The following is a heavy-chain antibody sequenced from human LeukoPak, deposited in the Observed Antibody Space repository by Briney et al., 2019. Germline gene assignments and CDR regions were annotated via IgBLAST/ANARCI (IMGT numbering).Heavy chain of an antibody. CDR2: ISSSGDIL. J-gene: IGHJ4*02. V-gene: IGHV3-11*01. CDR1: GFTFTEYY. CDR3: ARETVAGTFDC. Sequence: PGGSLRLSCAASGFTFTEYYMSWIRQTPGKGLEWVSDISSSGDILSYADSIQGRFTISRDNAKNSLYLQMNSLRPDDTAVYYCARETVAGTFDCWGQGTLVTVSS. D-gene: IGHD6-19*01.